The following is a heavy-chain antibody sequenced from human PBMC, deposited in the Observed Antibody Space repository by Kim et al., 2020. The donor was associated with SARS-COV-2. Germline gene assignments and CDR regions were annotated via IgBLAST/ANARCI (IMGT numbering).Heavy chain of an antibody. V-gene: IGHV4-34*01. CDR3: ARRKSGRNLRLGELSLRANWFDP. D-gene: IGHD3-16*02. CDR1: GGSFSGYY. Sequence: SETLSLTCAVYGGSFSGYYWSWIRQPPGKGLEWIGEINHSGSTNYNPSLKSRVTISVDTSKNQFSLKLSSVTAADTAVYYCARRKSGRNLRLGELSLRANWFDPWGQGTLVTVSS. CDR2: INHSGST. J-gene: IGHJ5*02.